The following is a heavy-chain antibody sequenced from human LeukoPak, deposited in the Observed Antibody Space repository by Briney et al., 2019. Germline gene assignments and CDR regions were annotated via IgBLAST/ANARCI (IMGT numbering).Heavy chain of an antibody. J-gene: IGHJ4*02. D-gene: IGHD3-16*01. Sequence: TGGSLRLSCAASGFTFSNYNFYWVRQAPGKGLEWVSSISSSSSYICYADSVKGRFTISRDNAKNSLYLQMNSLRAEDTAVYYCARDASAVGGRFSDYWGQGTLVTVSS. V-gene: IGHV3-21*01. CDR3: ARDASAVGGRFSDY. CDR2: ISSSSSYI. CDR1: GFTFSNYN.